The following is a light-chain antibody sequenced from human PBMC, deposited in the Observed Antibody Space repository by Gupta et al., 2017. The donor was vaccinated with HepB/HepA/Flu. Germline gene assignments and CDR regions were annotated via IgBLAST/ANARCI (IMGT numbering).Light chain of an antibody. CDR2: AAS. V-gene: IGKV1-39*01. J-gene: IGKJ4*01. CDR3: QQTDTVPLT. Sequence: DIQMTQSPSSLSASVGDTVTITCRPSQTINNYLNWYQWKSGKAPKLLIYAASNLQSGVPSRFSGSGSGTDFTLTIINLQPEDFATYYSQQTDTVPLTFGGGTKVGIK. CDR1: QTINNY.